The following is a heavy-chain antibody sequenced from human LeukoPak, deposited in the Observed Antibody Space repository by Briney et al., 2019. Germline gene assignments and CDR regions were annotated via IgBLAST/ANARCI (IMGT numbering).Heavy chain of an antibody. J-gene: IGHJ5*02. CDR2: IIPIFGTA. D-gene: IGHD1-1*01. CDR3: ARRGTTGTTSWFDP. CDR1: GGTFSSYA. V-gene: IGHV1-69*01. Sequence: VASVKVSCKASGGTFSSYAISWVRQAPGQGLEWMGGIIPIFGTANYAQKFQGRVTITADESTSTAYTELSSLRSEDTAVYYCARRGTTGTTSWFDPWGQGTLVTVSS.